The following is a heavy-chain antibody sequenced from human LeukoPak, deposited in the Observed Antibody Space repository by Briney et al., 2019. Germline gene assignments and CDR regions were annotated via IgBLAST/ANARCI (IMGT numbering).Heavy chain of an antibody. V-gene: IGHV4-59*08. CDR3: VGHQGSSTYDY. D-gene: IGHD2/OR15-2a*01. Sequence: PSETLFLTCTVSGGSISSYYWSWIRQPPGKGLEWIGYISYSGSPNYKASLMSRITMSVDMSKNHISLRLTSVTAADTAVYYCVGHQGSSTYDYWGQGILVTVSS. J-gene: IGHJ4*02. CDR1: GGSISSYY. CDR2: ISYSGSP.